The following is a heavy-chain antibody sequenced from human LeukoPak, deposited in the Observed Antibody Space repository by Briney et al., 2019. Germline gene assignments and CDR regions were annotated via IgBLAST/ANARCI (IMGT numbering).Heavy chain of an antibody. CDR2: IFTSGST. V-gene: IGHV4-4*07. Sequence: SETLSLTCTVPGGSVNYYYWSWIRQAAGKGLEWIGRIFTSGSTNYNPSLKSRVTMSVDTSKNQFSLKLSSVTAADTALYYCARGSTVTGPFDPWGQGTLVTVSS. CDR3: ARGSTVTGPFDP. CDR1: GGSVNYYY. J-gene: IGHJ5*02. D-gene: IGHD4-17*01.